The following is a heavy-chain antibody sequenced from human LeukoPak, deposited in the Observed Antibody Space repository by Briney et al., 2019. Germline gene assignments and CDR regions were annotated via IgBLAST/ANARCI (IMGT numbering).Heavy chain of an antibody. V-gene: IGHV3-7*02. CDR1: GFTLSNYW. CDR2: INQDGSQK. J-gene: IGHJ4*02. Sequence: GGSLRLSCAASGFTLSNYWMTWVRQAPGKELEWVANINQDGSQKYYVDSVKGRFTISRDNAKNSLFLQLNSVRAEDTAVYYCASGTSTFGYWGQGTLVTVSS. CDR3: ASGTSTFGY. D-gene: IGHD2/OR15-2a*01.